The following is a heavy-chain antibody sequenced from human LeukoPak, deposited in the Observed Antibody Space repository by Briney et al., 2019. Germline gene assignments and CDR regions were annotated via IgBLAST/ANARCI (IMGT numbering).Heavy chain of an antibody. V-gene: IGHV4-38-2*02. J-gene: IGHJ4*02. CDR2: IYHSGST. CDR1: GYSISSGYY. CDR3: ARNTLYYNTRGHAALSGFDF. D-gene: IGHD3-22*01. Sequence: SETLSLTCTVSGYSISSGYYWGWIRQPPGKGLEWIGSIYHSGSTYYNPSLKSRVTISVDTSKNQFSLKLSSATAADTAVYYCARNTLYYNTRGHAALSGFDFWGQGTPVTVSS.